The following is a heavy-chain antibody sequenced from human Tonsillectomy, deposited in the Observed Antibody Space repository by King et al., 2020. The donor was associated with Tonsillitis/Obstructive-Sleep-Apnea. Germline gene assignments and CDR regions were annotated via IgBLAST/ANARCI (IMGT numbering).Heavy chain of an antibody. CDR1: GYTFTTYY. J-gene: IGHJ5*02. D-gene: IGHD2-2*01. CDR3: ARLGYCNCTICYNWFDP. CDR2: INASGGST. Sequence: VQLVESGAEVMQPGASVKVSCKASGYTFTTYYIHWVRQAPGQGLEWLGIINASGGSTTYAQKFQGRITMTRDTSTSTVYMEVSSLRFEDTAVYYCARLGYCNCTICYNWFDPWGQGTLVTVSS. V-gene: IGHV1-46*01.